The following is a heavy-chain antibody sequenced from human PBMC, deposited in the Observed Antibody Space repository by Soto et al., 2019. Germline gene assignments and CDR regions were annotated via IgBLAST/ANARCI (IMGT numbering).Heavy chain of an antibody. Sequence: QVQLVQSGAEVKKPGSSVKVSCKASGGTFSSYTISWVRQAPGQGLEWMGRIIPILGIANYAQKFQGRVTLTGDKSTSTAYMALSSLRSEDTAVYYCARATRDAFDIWGQGTMVTVSS. CDR2: IIPILGIA. J-gene: IGHJ3*02. CDR1: GGTFSSYT. V-gene: IGHV1-69*02. CDR3: ARATRDAFDI. D-gene: IGHD5-12*01.